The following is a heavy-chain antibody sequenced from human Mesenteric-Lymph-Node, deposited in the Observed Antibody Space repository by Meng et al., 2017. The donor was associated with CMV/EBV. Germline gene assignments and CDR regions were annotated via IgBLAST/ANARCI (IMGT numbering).Heavy chain of an antibody. D-gene: IGHD2-8*01. CDR1: AITFSDSA. J-gene: IGHJ5*02. V-gene: IGHV3-23*01. Sequence: GSLKISCAASAITFSDSAMSWVRQAPGKGLEWVSAISGSGGSTFYADSVEGRFTISRDNSKNTLYLQMNSLRAEDTAVYYCAKGRLMEWFDPWGQGTLVTVSS. CDR3: AKGRLMEWFDP. CDR2: ISGSGGST.